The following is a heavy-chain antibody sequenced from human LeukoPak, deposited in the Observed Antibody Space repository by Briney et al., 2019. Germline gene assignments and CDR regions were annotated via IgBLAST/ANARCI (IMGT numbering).Heavy chain of an antibody. Sequence: GGSLRLSCAASGFTFSSYEMNWVRQAPGKGLVWVSYISISGSTIYYADSAKGRFTISRDNAKNSLYLQMNSLRAEDTAVYYCARDGIRGVTPYYFDYWGQGTLVTVSS. J-gene: IGHJ4*02. V-gene: IGHV3-48*03. CDR1: GFTFSSYE. CDR3: ARDGIRGVTPYYFDY. D-gene: IGHD3-10*01. CDR2: ISISGSTI.